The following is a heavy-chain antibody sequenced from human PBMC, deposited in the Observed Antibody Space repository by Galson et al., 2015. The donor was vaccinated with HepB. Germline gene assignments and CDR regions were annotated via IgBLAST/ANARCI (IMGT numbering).Heavy chain of an antibody. Sequence: SLRLSCAASGFTFSIYAMNWVRQAPGKGLEWVSGISGSSGSTYYADSVKGRFTISRDNAKNTLYLQMNSLRAEDTAVYYCARVRSSWTGAFDIWGQGTMVTVSS. CDR1: GFTFSIYA. CDR2: ISGSSGST. V-gene: IGHV3-23*01. J-gene: IGHJ3*02. CDR3: ARVRSSWTGAFDI. D-gene: IGHD6-13*01.